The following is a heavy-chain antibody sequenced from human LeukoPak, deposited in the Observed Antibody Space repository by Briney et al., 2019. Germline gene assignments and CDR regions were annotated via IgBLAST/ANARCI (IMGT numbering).Heavy chain of an antibody. V-gene: IGHV4-59*01. D-gene: IGHD2-15*01. CDR2: IYYSGST. CDR1: GGSISSYY. J-gene: IGHJ4*02. Sequence: PSETLSLTCTVSGGSISSYYWSWIRQPPGKGLEWIGYIYYSGSTNYNPSLKSRVTISVDTSKNQFSLKLSSVTAADTAVYYCARDLGGRLSDWGQGTLVTVSS. CDR3: ARDLGGRLSD.